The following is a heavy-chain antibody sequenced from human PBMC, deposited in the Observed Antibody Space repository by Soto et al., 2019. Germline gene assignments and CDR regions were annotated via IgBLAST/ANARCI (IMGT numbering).Heavy chain of an antibody. J-gene: IGHJ6*02. V-gene: IGHV1-46*01. D-gene: IGHD3-3*01. CDR3: AREPSLLGVVTDPYYYYGMDV. Sequence: GASVKVSCKASGYTFTSYYMHWVRQAPGQGLEWMGIINPSGGSTSYAQKFQGRVTMTRDTSTSTVYMELSSLRSEDTAVYYCAREPSLLGVVTDPYYYYGMDVWGQGTTVTVSS. CDR1: GYTFTSYY. CDR2: INPSGGST.